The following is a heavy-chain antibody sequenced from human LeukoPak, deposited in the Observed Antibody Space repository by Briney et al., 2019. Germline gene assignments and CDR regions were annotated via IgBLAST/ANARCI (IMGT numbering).Heavy chain of an antibody. V-gene: IGHV4-34*01. CDR1: GGSFSGYY. J-gene: IGHJ4*02. Sequence: SETLSLTCAVYGGSFSGYYWSWIRQPPGKGLEWIGEINHSGSTNYNPSLKSRVTISVDTSKNQSSLKLSSVTAADTAVYYCARGKWDGSDNSLDYWGQGTLVTVSS. CDR2: INHSGST. CDR3: ARGKWDGSDNSLDY. D-gene: IGHD1-26*01.